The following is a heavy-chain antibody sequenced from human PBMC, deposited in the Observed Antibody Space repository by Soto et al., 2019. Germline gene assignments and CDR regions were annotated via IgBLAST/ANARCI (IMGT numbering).Heavy chain of an antibody. V-gene: IGHV3-23*01. CDR1: GLSVSISA. D-gene: IGHD6-19*01. J-gene: IGHJ5*02. CDR2: ISGSGGST. Sequence: LCSAACGLSVSISAMGGARQKPGKGLEWVSAISGSGGSTYYADSVKGRFTISRDNSKNTLYLQMNSLRAEDTAVYYCAKDLLGYSSGWYLTDNWFDPWGQGTLVTVSS. CDR3: AKDLLGYSSGWYLTDNWFDP.